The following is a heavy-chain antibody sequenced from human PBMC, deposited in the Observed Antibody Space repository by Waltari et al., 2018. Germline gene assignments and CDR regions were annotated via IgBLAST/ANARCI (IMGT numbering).Heavy chain of an antibody. CDR2: IYHSGGT. Sequence: QLQLQESGPGLVKPSETLSLTCASSVYSFSSGYYWAWIRQPPGKGLEWIGSIYHSGGTYYRPSHKSRVTISVDTSKNQFSLKLSSVTAADTAVYYCARRRMANGAFDIWGQGTMVTVSS. J-gene: IGHJ3*02. CDR3: ARRRMANGAFDI. D-gene: IGHD2-15*01. CDR1: VYSFSSGYY. V-gene: IGHV4-38-2*01.